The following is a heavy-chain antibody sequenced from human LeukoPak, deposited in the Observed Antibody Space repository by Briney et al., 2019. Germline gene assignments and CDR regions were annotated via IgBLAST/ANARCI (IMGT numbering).Heavy chain of an antibody. J-gene: IGHJ4*02. CDR1: GYSFTSYW. CDR2: IYPGDSDT. V-gene: IGHV5-51*01. D-gene: IGHD3-22*01. CDR3: ARLYDSSGYYPFDY. Sequence: GESLEISCKGSGYSFTSYWIGWVRQMPGKGLEWMGIIYPGDSDTRYSPSFQGQVTISADKSISTAYLQWSSLKAPDTAMYYCARLYDSSGYYPFDYWGQGTLVTVSS.